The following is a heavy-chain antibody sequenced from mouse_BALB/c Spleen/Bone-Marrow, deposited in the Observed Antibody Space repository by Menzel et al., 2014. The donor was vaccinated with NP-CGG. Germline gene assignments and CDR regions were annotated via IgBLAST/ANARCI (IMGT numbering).Heavy chain of an antibody. V-gene: IGHV1-80*01. Sequence: QVQLQQSGAELVRPGSSVKISCKASGYAFSTYWMNWVKQRPGQGLEWIGQIYPGDGYTNYNGKFKGKATLTADKSSSTAHMQLSSLTSEDSAIYFCARGLRAYWGQGTLVTVSA. CDR3: ARGLRAY. CDR2: IYPGDGYT. CDR1: GYAFSTYW. J-gene: IGHJ3*01.